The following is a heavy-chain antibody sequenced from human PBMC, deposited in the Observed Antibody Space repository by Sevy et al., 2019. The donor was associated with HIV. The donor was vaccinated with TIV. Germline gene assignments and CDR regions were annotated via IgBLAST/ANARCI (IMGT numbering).Heavy chain of an antibody. CDR2: LSFGCGEI. CDR1: GFTFSEYS. Sequence: GGSLRLSCAASGFTFSEYSMSWVRQPPGKGLEWVSTLSFGCGEINYADSVKGRFTISRDNSKSSVYLQMNNLRPEDTAVYYCAREGCTKPHDYWGQGTLVTVSS. V-gene: IGHV3-23*01. CDR3: AREGCTKPHDY. D-gene: IGHD2-8*01. J-gene: IGHJ4*02.